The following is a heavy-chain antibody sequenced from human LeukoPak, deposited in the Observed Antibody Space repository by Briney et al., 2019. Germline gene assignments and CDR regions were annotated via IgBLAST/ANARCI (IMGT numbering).Heavy chain of an antibody. CDR2: ISPYTGAT. D-gene: IGHD2-8*01. CDR1: GSTFTSDG. V-gene: IGHV1-18*01. CDR3: ARRRSDGVTDY. Sequence: GASLKISCEASGSTFTSDGITWVRQAPGQGLEWMGWISPYTGATNYPQKFQGRVTMTTDTSTRAAYMEMRSLRSDDTAVYYCARRRSDGVTDYWGQGTLVTVSS. J-gene: IGHJ4*01.